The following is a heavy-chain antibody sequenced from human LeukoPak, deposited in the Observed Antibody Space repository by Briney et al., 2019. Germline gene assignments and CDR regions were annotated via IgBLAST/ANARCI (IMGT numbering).Heavy chain of an antibody. CDR1: GGSISSGNYY. D-gene: IGHD2-2*02. CDR2: IYHSGST. J-gene: IGHJ3*02. CDR3: ARDQGYCSSSSCYTLAFHI. V-gene: IGHV4-30-2*01. Sequence: PSQTLSLTCTVSGGSISSGNYYWSWIRQPPGKGLEWIGYIYHSGSTYYNSSLKSRVTISVDRSKNLFSLKLSSVTAADTAVYYCARDQGYCSSSSCYTLAFHIWGQGTMVTVSS.